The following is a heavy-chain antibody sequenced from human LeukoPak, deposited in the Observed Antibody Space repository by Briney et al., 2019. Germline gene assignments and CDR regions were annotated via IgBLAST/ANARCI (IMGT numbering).Heavy chain of an antibody. J-gene: IGHJ6*03. V-gene: IGHV3-23*01. CDR3: AKAPRFGDHATEYYYYYMHV. Sequence: GGSLRLSCAASGFTFTSYAMSWVRQAPGKGLEWVSSISGSGGGTFYADSVKGRFTISRDNSKNTLYLQMNSLRVEDTAVYYCAKAPRFGDHATEYYYYYMHVWGKGTTVTVSS. CDR1: GFTFTSYA. D-gene: IGHD3-16*01. CDR2: ISGSGGGT.